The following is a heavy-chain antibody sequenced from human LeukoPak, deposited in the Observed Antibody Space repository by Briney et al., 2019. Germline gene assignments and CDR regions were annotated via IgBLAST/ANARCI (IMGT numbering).Heavy chain of an antibody. J-gene: IGHJ4*02. CDR3: ARVPFGSSGYGTIDY. Sequence: GAPVKLSCKASGYTFTGYYMHWVRQAPGQGLEWMGWINPNSGGTNYAQKFQGRVTMTRDTSISTAYMELSRLRSDDTAVYYCARVPFGSSGYGTIDYWGPGTPVNVSS. V-gene: IGHV1-2*02. CDR1: GYTFTGYY. CDR2: INPNSGGT. D-gene: IGHD3-22*01.